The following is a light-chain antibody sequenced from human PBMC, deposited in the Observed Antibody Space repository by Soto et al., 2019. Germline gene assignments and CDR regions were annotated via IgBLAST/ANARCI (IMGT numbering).Light chain of an antibody. J-gene: IGLJ2*01. Sequence: QSVLTQPPSASGTPGQRVTMSCSGGSSNIGRNTVSWYQQLPGTAPKVLISGDNQRSSGVPDRFSGSKSGTSASLAISGLQSVDEADYYCAALDDSLSGPVFGGGTKLTVL. V-gene: IGLV1-44*01. CDR2: GDN. CDR1: SSNIGRNT. CDR3: AALDDSLSGPV.